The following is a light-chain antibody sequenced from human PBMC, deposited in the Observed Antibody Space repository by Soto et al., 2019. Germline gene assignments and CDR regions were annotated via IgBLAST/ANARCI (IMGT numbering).Light chain of an antibody. CDR3: QRYDSFSMYP. Sequence: DIQMTQSPSTLSASVGDRVTITCRASQSISGWLAWYQQRPGKAPKVLIYDASKLESGVPSRFSGSGSGTKFPLTTSSLQPDDFELYYCQRYDSFSMYPFGRGTKV. CDR2: DAS. CDR1: QSISGW. V-gene: IGKV1-5*01. J-gene: IGKJ2*01.